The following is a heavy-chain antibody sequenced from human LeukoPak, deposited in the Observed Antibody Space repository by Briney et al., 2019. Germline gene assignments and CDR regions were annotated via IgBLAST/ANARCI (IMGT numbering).Heavy chain of an antibody. Sequence: GGSLRLSCAASGFTFNRYWMSWVRQAPGKGPEWVANIKQDGSEIYYVDSVKGRFTISRDNAKNSLYLQMNSLRAEDTAVYYCARRVVVPAAPYYFDYWGQGTLVTVSS. CDR1: GFTFNRYW. D-gene: IGHD2-2*01. CDR2: IKQDGSEI. J-gene: IGHJ4*02. CDR3: ARRVVVPAAPYYFDY. V-gene: IGHV3-7*03.